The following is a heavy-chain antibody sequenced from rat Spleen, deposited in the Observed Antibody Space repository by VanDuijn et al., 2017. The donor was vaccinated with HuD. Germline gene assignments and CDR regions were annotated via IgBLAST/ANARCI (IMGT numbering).Heavy chain of an antibody. J-gene: IGHJ3*01. D-gene: IGHD4-3*01. Sequence: EVQLVESGGGLVRPGGSLKLSCSVSGFTFSNFDMAWVRQAPTKGLEWVASISPSGVTYYRDSVKGRFTVSRENAKSTLYLLMDSLRSEDTATYYCARQDTSGYSNWFAYWGQGTLVTVSS. CDR3: ARQDTSGYSNWFAY. CDR1: GFTFSNFD. V-gene: IGHV5-25*01. CDR2: ISPSGVT.